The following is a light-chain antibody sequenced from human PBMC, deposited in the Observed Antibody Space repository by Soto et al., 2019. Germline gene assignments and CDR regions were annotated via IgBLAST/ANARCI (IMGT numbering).Light chain of an antibody. Sequence: DIQMTQSPSTLSASVGDRVTITCRASQSINSWLAWYQQKPGEAPKLLIYMASSLESGVPSRFSGSGSGTEFTLTISSLQPDDFATYYCQQYNSYPWTFGQGTKVEVK. V-gene: IGKV1-5*03. CDR1: QSINSW. CDR3: QQYNSYPWT. J-gene: IGKJ1*01. CDR2: MAS.